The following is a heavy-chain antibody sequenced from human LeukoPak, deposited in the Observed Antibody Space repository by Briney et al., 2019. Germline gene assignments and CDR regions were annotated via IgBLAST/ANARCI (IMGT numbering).Heavy chain of an antibody. D-gene: IGHD7-27*01. CDR3: ARVKTGGSYYYYYYMDA. CDR1: GFTFDDYA. Sequence: GGSLRLSCAASGFTFDDYAMHWVRQAPGKGLEWVSGISWNSGSIGYADSVKGRFTISRDNSKNTLYLQMNSLRAEDTAVYYCARVKTGGSYYYYYYMDAWGKGTTVTVSS. CDR2: ISWNSGSI. J-gene: IGHJ6*03. V-gene: IGHV3-9*01.